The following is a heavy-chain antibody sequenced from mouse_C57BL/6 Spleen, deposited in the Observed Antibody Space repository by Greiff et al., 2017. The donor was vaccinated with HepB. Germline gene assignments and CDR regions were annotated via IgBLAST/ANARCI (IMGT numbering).Heavy chain of an antibody. J-gene: IGHJ2*01. CDR2: ISYDGSN. CDR3: AREELRHYFDY. D-gene: IGHD1-2*01. Sequence: EVQLQESGPGLVKPSQSLSLTCSVTGYSITSGYYWNWIRQFPGNKLEWMGYISYDGSNNYNPSLKNRISITRDTSKNQFFLKLNSVTTEDTATYYCAREELRHYFDYWGQGTTLTVSS. V-gene: IGHV3-6*01. CDR1: GYSITSGYY.